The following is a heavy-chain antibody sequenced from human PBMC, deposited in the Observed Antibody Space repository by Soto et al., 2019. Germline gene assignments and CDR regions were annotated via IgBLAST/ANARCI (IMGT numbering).Heavy chain of an antibody. CDR3: AREADYDSSGYYYFY. D-gene: IGHD3-22*01. CDR1: GGTFSSYA. J-gene: IGHJ4*02. Sequence: QVQLVQSGGEEKKPGSSVKVSCKSSGGTFSSYAISWVRQAPGQGLEWMGGIIPIFGTANYAQKFQGRVTITADESTRTAYMELSSLRSEDTAVYYCAREADYDSSGYYYFYWGQGTLVTVPS. CDR2: IIPIFGTA. V-gene: IGHV1-69*01.